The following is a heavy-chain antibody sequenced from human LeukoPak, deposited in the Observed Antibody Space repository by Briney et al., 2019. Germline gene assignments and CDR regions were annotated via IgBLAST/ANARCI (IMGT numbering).Heavy chain of an antibody. V-gene: IGHV4-61*02. CDR3: ARDNGGYSYGYYYYMDV. CDR1: GGSISSGSYY. Sequence: KTSETLSLTCTVTGGSISSGSYYWSWIRQPAGKGLEWIGRIYTSGSTNYNPSLKSRVTISVDTSKNQFSVKLSSVTAADTAVYYCARDNGGYSYGYYYYMDVWGKGTTVTVSS. D-gene: IGHD5-18*01. J-gene: IGHJ6*03. CDR2: IYTSGST.